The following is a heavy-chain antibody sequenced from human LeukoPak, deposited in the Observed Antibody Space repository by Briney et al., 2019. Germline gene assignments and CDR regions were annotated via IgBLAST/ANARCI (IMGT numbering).Heavy chain of an antibody. Sequence: GGSLRLSCAASGFTFSSYAMSWVRQAPGKGLEWVSAISGSGGSTHYADSVKGRFTISRDNSKNTLYLQMNSLRAEDTAVYYCAKDRSVQWLRSWNGMDVWGQGTTVTVSS. V-gene: IGHV3-23*01. J-gene: IGHJ6*02. D-gene: IGHD6-19*01. CDR1: GFTFSSYA. CDR2: ISGSGGST. CDR3: AKDRSVQWLRSWNGMDV.